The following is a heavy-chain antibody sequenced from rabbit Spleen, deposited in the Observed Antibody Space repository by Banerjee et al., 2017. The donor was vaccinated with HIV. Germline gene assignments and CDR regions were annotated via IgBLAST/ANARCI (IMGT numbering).Heavy chain of an antibody. CDR1: GFSISSYY. D-gene: IGHD8-1*01. J-gene: IGHJ4*01. CDR2: IDPVFGSA. V-gene: IGHV1S7*01. Sequence: QLEESAGGLVQPGGSLTLTCTASGFSISSYYMNWVRQAPGKGLEWIGYIDPVFGSAYYASWVNGRFSISRENTQNTVFLQMTSLTAADTATYFCARDGAGGSYFALWGQGTLVTVS. CDR3: ARDGAGGSYFAL.